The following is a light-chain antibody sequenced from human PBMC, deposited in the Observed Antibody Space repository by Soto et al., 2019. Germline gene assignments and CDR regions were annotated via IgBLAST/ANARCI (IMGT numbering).Light chain of an antibody. J-gene: IGKJ1*01. CDR1: QSVSIY. CDR2: DGS. V-gene: IGKV3-11*01. CDR3: QQYGRSPRT. Sequence: EIVLTQSPATLSLSPGERATLSCRASQSVSIYLAWYQQKPGQAPRLLIYDGSKRATGIPARFSGSGSGTDFTLTISSLEPEDFVVYYCQQYGRSPRTFGQGTKVEIK.